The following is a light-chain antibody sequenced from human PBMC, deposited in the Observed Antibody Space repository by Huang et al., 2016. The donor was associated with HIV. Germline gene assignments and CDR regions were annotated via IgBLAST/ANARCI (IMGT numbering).Light chain of an antibody. CDR2: DAS. V-gene: IGKV1-33*01. Sequence: DIQMTQSPSSLSASVGDRVTITCQASQDISNYLNWYKQKPGKAPKLLIYDASNLETGVPSRFSGSGSGTHFTFTISSLQPEDIATYFCQQYDNLLITFGQGTRLEIK. J-gene: IGKJ5*01. CDR3: QQYDNLLIT. CDR1: QDISNY.